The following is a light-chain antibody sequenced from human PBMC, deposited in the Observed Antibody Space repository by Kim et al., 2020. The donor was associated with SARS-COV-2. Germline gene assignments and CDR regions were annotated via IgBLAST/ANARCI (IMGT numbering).Light chain of an antibody. CDR2: GAP. V-gene: IGKV3-20*01. CDR1: QRVCSDD. J-gene: IGKJ1*01. Sequence: SPGERDTLSRRASQRVCSDDLDRHPQRPVQAPRRLSYGAPSRATGIPDRVSGSVSGTEFTLTICRLEPVDFAVYYCQQYVSSPRTFGLRTKVDSK. CDR3: QQYVSSPRT.